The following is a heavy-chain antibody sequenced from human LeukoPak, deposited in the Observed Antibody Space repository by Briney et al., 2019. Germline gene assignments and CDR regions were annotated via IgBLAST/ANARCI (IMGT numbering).Heavy chain of an antibody. J-gene: IGHJ3*02. V-gene: IGHV3-23*01. Sequence: GGSLRLSCAASGFTFSSYAMSWVRQAPGRGLEWVSAISGSGGSTYYADSVKGRFTISRDNSKNTLYLQMNSLRAEDTAVYYCAKDISGWYGSFAFDIWGQGTMVTVSS. CDR3: AKDISGWYGSFAFDI. D-gene: IGHD6-19*01. CDR1: GFTFSSYA. CDR2: ISGSGGST.